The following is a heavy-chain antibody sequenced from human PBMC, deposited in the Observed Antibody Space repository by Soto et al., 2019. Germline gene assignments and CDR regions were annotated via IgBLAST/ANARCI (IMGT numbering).Heavy chain of an antibody. J-gene: IGHJ6*02. CDR3: AKALQYSSSRDYFYYGTDV. V-gene: IGHV3-23*01. Sequence: VGSLRLSCAASGFTLSNYSMSWVRQTPGEGLEWVSGMNSGGRTYYAASVKGRFTISRDTSKNTLYLQMHSLRADDTTVFYCAKALQYSSSRDYFYYGTDVGGQRTTVTVSS. D-gene: IGHD6-6*01. CDR2: MNSGGRT. CDR1: GFTLSNYS.